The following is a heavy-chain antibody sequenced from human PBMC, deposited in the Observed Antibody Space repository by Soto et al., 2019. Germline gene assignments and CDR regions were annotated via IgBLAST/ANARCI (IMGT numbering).Heavy chain of an antibody. CDR3: AKDRLGGNSDY. V-gene: IGHV3-23*01. CDR1: GFTFNNYA. Sequence: GGSLRLSCAASGFTFNNYAMNWVRQAPGKGLEWVATISGTGGSTYYADSVKGRFTISRDNSKNTLYLQMNSLRVEDTAVYYCAKDRLGGNSDYWGQGTQVTVSS. CDR2: ISGTGGST. J-gene: IGHJ4*02.